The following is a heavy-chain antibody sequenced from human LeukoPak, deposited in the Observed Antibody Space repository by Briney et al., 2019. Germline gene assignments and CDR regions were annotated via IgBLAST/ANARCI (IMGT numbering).Heavy chain of an antibody. J-gene: IGHJ4*02. CDR1: GGSISSSSYY. D-gene: IGHD6-13*01. CDR3: ARGVVAAAGRTFDF. V-gene: IGHV4-61*01. CDR2: IYYSGST. Sequence: PSETLSLTCTVSGGSISSSSYYWSWIRQPPGKGLEWIGYIYYSGSTNYNPSLKSQVTISLDTSKNQFSLKLSSVTAADTAVYYCARGVVAAAGRTFDFWGQGTLVTVSS.